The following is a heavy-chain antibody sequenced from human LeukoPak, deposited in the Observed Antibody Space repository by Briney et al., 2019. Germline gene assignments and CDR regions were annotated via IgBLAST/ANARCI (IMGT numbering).Heavy chain of an antibody. CDR2: IGGTGYDT. J-gene: IGHJ4*02. CDR1: RFTFSDFA. Sequence: GGSLRLSCAASRFTFSDFAMSWVRQAPGKGLEWVSTIGGTGYDTFYADSVKGRFTISRDNSKNTLYLQMNSLRAEDTAVYYCAKDLHNWNSVGVHWGQGTLVTVSS. V-gene: IGHV3-23*01. D-gene: IGHD1-1*01. CDR3: AKDLHNWNSVGVH.